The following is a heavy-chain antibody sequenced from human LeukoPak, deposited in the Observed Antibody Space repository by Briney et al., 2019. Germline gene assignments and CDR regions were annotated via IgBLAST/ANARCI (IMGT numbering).Heavy chain of an antibody. Sequence: GGSLRLSCAASGFTFSSYAMHWVRQAPGKGLEWVAVISYDGSNKYYADSVKGRFTISRDNSKNTLYLQMNSLRAEDTAVYYCAWSNYYGSGSYYYDFDYWGQGTLVTVSS. CDR2: ISYDGSNK. J-gene: IGHJ4*02. V-gene: IGHV3-30-3*01. CDR3: AWSNYYGSGSYYYDFDY. CDR1: GFTFSSYA. D-gene: IGHD3-10*01.